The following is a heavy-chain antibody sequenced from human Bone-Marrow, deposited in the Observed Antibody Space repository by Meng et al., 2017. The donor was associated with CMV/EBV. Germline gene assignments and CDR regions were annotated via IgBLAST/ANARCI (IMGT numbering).Heavy chain of an antibody. Sequence: GGSLRLSCAASGFTFSSYAMSWVRQAPGKGLEWVSAIGGSGGSTYYADSVKGRFTISRDNSKNTLYLQMNSLRAEDTAVYYCAKDKNIVVVPAAREPYYYYGMDVWGQRTTVTVSS. CDR1: GFTFSSYA. D-gene: IGHD2-2*01. CDR3: AKDKNIVVVPAAREPYYYYGMDV. CDR2: IGGSGGST. V-gene: IGHV3-23*01. J-gene: IGHJ6*02.